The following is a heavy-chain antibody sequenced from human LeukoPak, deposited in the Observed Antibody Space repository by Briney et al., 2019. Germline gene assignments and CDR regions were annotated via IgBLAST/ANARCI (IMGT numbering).Heavy chain of an antibody. CDR1: GGSISSGDYY. CDR3: ARLTVPAAPSPYYYYGMDV. Sequence: SQTLSLTCTVSGGSISSGDYYWSWIRQPPGKGLEWIGYIYYSGSTYYNPSLKSRVTISVDTSKNQYSLKLSSVTAADTAVYYCARLTVPAAPSPYYYYGMDVWGQGTTVTVSS. J-gene: IGHJ6*02. D-gene: IGHD2-2*01. V-gene: IGHV4-30-4*01. CDR2: IYYSGST.